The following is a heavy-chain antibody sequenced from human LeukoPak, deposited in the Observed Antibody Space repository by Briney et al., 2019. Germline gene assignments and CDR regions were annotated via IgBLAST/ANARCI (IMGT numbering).Heavy chain of an antibody. V-gene: IGHV4-34*01. J-gene: IGHJ6*02. CDR2: INHSGST. CDR3: AQGYCSSTSCYSYYYYGMDV. CDR1: GGSFSGYY. D-gene: IGHD2-2*02. Sequence: SETLSLTCAVYGGSFSGYYWSWIRQPPGKRLEWIGEINHSGSTNYNPSLKSRVTISVDTSKNQFSLKLSSVTAADTAVYYCAQGYCSSTSCYSYYYYGMDVWGQGTTVTVSS.